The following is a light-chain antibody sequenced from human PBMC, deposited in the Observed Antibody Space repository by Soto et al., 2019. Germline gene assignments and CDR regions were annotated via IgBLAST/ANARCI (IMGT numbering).Light chain of an antibody. CDR2: WAS. CDR1: QSVLYSSNNKNY. CDR3: KQYCSTPLT. V-gene: IGKV4-1*01. J-gene: IGKJ4*01. Sequence: DIVMTQSPDSLAVSLGERATINCKSSQSVLYSSNNKNYLAWYQQKPGQPPKLLIYWASTRESGVPDRFSGSGSGTDFTLTIRSLQAEDVAVYYCKQYCSTPLTFGGGTKVEIK.